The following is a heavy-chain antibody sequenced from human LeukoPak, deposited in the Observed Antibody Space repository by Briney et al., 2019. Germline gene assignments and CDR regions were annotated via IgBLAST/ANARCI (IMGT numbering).Heavy chain of an antibody. D-gene: IGHD4-17*01. CDR2: VSGSGGHK. V-gene: IGHV3-23*01. CDR3: AKGGASVTDAPHGDVVTTTLDGFDI. Sequence: GGSLRLSCVPSGFAFSTYPMSWVLQAPGKGLEGVSGVSGSGGHKFYADSAKGRVTISRENSKTTLYLQMSSLRADDTAVYYCAKGGASVTDAPHGDVVTTTLDGFDIWGHGTMVTVST. J-gene: IGHJ3*02. CDR1: GFAFSTYP.